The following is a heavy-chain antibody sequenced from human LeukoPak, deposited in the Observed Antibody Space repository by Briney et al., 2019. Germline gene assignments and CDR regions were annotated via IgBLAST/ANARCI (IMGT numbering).Heavy chain of an antibody. D-gene: IGHD3-10*01. CDR2: IKPDGSEK. CDR1: GFTFSSYW. J-gene: IGHJ4*02. Sequence: PGGSLRLSCAASGFTFSSYWMSWVRQSPGKGLEWVANIKPDGSEKYFMDSVKGRFTISRDNAKNALYLEMNILRPEDTAEYFCARERMYSGSGSTYPYYDYWGQGTLVTVSS. CDR3: ARERMYSGSGSTYPYYDY. V-gene: IGHV3-7*01.